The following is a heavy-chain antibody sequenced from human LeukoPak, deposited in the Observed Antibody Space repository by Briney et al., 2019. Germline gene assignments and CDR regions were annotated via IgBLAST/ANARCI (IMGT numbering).Heavy chain of an antibody. Sequence: GAAVTVSCKAAGYTFINYDITWVRHAPGQGLEWMAWISVYNGNTIYAQKLQDRVTLTTDTSTSTAYMELRSLRSDDTALYYCARGGDVRSLDYWGQGTLVTVSS. J-gene: IGHJ4*02. CDR3: ARGGDVRSLDY. CDR1: GYTFINYD. D-gene: IGHD3-16*01. V-gene: IGHV1-18*04. CDR2: ISVYNGNT.